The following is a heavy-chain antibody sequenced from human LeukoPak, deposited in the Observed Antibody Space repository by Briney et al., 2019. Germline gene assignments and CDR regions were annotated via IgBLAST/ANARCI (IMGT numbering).Heavy chain of an antibody. D-gene: IGHD2-2*01. CDR2: IYYSGST. Sequence: SETLSLTCTVSGGSVSRHYWSWIRQPPGKGLEWIGYIYYSGSTNYNPSLRSRVTISLDTSKNQFSLKLNSVTAADTAVYYCARDLGYCDSTSCYGGHYFDYWGQGILVTVSS. CDR1: GGSVSRHY. V-gene: IGHV4-59*02. J-gene: IGHJ4*02. CDR3: ARDLGYCDSTSCYGGHYFDY.